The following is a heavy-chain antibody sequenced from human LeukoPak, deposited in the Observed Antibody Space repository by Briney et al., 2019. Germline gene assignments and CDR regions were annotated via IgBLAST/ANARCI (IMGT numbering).Heavy chain of an antibody. CDR3: ARGFAHYYDSSGYDDGAFDI. J-gene: IGHJ3*02. D-gene: IGHD3-22*01. CDR1: GDSISGSSHF. Sequence: SETLSLTCTVSGDSISGSSHFWGWIRQPPGKGLEWIANIYYTGSTYYNPSLKSRVTISVDTSKNQFSLKLSSVTAADTAVYYCARGFAHYYDSSGYDDGAFDIWGQGTMVTVSS. CDR2: IYYTGST. V-gene: IGHV4-39*07.